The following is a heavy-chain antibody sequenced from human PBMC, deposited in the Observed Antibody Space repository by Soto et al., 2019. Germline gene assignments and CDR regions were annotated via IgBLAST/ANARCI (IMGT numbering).Heavy chain of an antibody. CDR2: INPSGST. V-gene: IGHV1-46*03. Sequence: ASVKVSCKASGYTFTSYYMRWVRQAPGQGLEWMGIINPSGSTTYAQKFQDRVTLTRDTATSTLYMELSSLRSEDTAVYYCGRGQYYSDTTGYYYIHYWGQGTLVTVSS. CDR3: GRGQYYSDTTGYYYIHY. J-gene: IGHJ4*02. D-gene: IGHD3-22*01. CDR1: GYTFTSYY.